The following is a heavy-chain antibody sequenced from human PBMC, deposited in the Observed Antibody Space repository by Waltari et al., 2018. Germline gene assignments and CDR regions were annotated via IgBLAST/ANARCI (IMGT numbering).Heavy chain of an antibody. V-gene: IGHV3-74*03. J-gene: IGHJ4*02. Sequence: EVQLVESGGGLVQTGGSLRLSCEAAGFTLRCYWMHWVRQVPGKGLVWVGRITGDGSGTTYAASVKGRFTISRDNAKNTLFLQMNSLRDEDTAVYYCVRYVVVTAGDYWGQGTLVAVSS. CDR1: GFTLRCYW. D-gene: IGHD2-21*02. CDR2: ITGDGSGT. CDR3: VRYVVVTAGDY.